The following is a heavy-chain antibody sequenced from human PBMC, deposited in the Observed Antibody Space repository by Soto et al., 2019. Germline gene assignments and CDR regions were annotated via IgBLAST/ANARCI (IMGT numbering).Heavy chain of an antibody. J-gene: IGHJ6*02. V-gene: IGHV3-30-3*01. D-gene: IGHD1-26*01. CDR3: ARAMSSVTYYYYYGMDV. CDR1: GFTFSSYA. Sequence: GGSLRLSCAASGFTFSSYAMHGVRQAPGKGLEWVAVISYDGSNKYYADSVKGRFTISRDNSKNTLYLQMNSLRAEDTAVYYCARAMSSVTYYYYYGMDVWGQGTTVTVSS. CDR2: ISYDGSNK.